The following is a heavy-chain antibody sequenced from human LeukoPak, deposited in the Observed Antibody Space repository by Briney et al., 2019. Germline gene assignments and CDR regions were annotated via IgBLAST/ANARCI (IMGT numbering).Heavy chain of an antibody. J-gene: IGHJ4*02. CDR2: ISWNSGSI. CDR3: AKRHSSSWYF. V-gene: IGHV3-9*01. D-gene: IGHD6-13*01. CDR1: GFTFDDYG. Sequence: GGSLRLSCAASGFTFDDYGMSWVRQAPGKGLEWVSGISWNSGSIGYADSVKGRFTISRDNSKNTLYLQMNSLRAEDTAVYYCAKRHSSSWYFWGQGTLVTVSS.